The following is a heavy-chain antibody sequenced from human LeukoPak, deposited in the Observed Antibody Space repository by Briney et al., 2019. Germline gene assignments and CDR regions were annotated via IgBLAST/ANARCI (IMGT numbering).Heavy chain of an antibody. CDR1: GFTFSSYA. CDR3: AKVPYDSSGYYLRYFDY. Sequence: GGSLRLSCAASGFTFSSYAMSWVRQAPGKGLERVSAISGSGGSTYYADSVKGRFTISRDNSKNTLYLQMNSLRAEDTAVYYCAKVPYDSSGYYLRYFDYWGQGTLVTVSS. CDR2: ISGSGGST. D-gene: IGHD3-22*01. J-gene: IGHJ4*02. V-gene: IGHV3-23*01.